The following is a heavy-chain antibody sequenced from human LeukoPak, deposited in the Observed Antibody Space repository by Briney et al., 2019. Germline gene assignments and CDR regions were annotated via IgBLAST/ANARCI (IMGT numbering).Heavy chain of an antibody. Sequence: GGSLRLSCAASGFTFSSYSMNWVRQAPGKGLEWVSSISSSSSYIYYADSVKGRFTISRDNAKNSLYLQMNSLRAEDTAVYYCARVTYYYDGSSDAFDIWGQGTMVTVSS. CDR1: GFTFSSYS. V-gene: IGHV3-21*01. CDR2: ISSSSSYI. J-gene: IGHJ3*02. CDR3: ARVTYYYDGSSDAFDI. D-gene: IGHD3-22*01.